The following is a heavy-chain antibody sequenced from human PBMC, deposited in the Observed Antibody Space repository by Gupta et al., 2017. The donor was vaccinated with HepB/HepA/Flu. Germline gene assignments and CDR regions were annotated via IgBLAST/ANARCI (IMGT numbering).Heavy chain of an antibody. Sequence: EVQLVESGGGLVQPGGSLRLSCAASGFSVRTKSLSWVRQAPGKGLEWVSIIYPDGRTYYADSVKGRITISRDSSQNTVFLQMDSLRAEDTAMYYCASSGAPNLGDYWGQGTLVTVSS. V-gene: IGHV3-66*01. CDR2: IYPDGRT. D-gene: IGHD2-15*01. CDR3: ASSGAPNLGDY. CDR1: GFSVRTKS. J-gene: IGHJ4*02.